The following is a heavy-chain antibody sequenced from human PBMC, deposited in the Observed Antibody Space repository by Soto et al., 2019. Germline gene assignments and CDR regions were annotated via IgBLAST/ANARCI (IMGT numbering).Heavy chain of an antibody. D-gene: IGHD6-13*01. V-gene: IGHV3-23*01. Sequence: GESLKISCAASGFTFSSYAMSWVRQAPGKGLEWVSAISGSGGSTYYADSVKGRFTISRDNSKNTLYLQMNSLRAEDTAVYYCAKFIVAAGTIDYWGQGTLVTVSS. CDR2: ISGSGGST. CDR1: GFTFSSYA. J-gene: IGHJ4*02. CDR3: AKFIVAAGTIDY.